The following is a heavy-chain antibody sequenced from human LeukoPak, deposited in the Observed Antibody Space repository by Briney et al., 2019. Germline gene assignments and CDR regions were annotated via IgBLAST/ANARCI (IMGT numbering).Heavy chain of an antibody. J-gene: IGHJ6*03. CDR2: ISYDGSNK. V-gene: IGHV3-30-3*01. D-gene: IGHD7-27*01. CDR1: GFTFSSYA. Sequence: SGGSLRLSCAASGFTFSSYAMHWVRQAPGKGLEWVAVISYDGSNKYYADSVKGRFTISRDNSKNTLYLQMNSLRAEDTAVYYCARDMNWGSRVYYYYMDVWGKGTTVTVSS. CDR3: ARDMNWGSRVYYYYMDV.